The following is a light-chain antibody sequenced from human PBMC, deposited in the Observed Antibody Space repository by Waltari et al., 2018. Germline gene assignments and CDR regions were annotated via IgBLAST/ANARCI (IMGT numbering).Light chain of an antibody. J-gene: IGKJ2*01. CDR2: GAS. CDR3: QQSNNWYT. Sequence: EIVMTQSPASLSVSPGERATLSCRASQSVARNLAWYQHKPGQAPRLLVYGASTRATGIPARFSGSGSGTEFTLTISSLQSEDFAVYYCQQSNNWYTFGHGTKLEIK. V-gene: IGKV3-15*01. CDR1: QSVARN.